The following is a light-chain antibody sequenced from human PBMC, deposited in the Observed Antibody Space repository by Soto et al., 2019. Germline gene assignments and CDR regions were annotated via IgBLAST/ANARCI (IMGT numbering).Light chain of an antibody. V-gene: IGKV3-15*01. J-gene: IGKJ1*01. CDR1: QGISSW. CDR2: GAS. CDR3: QQFDNWPRT. Sequence: MTQSPSSLSASVEDRVIITCRASQGISSWLAWYQQKPGQAPRLLIYGASTRATGFPARFSGSGSGTDFTLTISSLEPEDFAVYYCQQFDNWPRTFGQGTKVDNK.